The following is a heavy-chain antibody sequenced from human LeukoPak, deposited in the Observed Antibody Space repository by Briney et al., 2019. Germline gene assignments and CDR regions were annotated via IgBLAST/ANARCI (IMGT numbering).Heavy chain of an antibody. J-gene: IGHJ4*02. V-gene: IGHV1-18*01. D-gene: IGHD1-14*01. CDR2: ISAYNDNT. Sequence: ASVTVSCKASGYTFTSYGISWVRQAPGQGLEWMGWISAYNDNTNYAQKLQGRVTMTTDTSTSTAYMELRSLRSDDTAVYYCARARTSLYYFDYWGQGTLVTVSS. CDR3: ARARTSLYYFDY. CDR1: GYTFTSYG.